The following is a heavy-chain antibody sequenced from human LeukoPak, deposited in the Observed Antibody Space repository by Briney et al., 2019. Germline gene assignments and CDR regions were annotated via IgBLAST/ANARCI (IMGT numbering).Heavy chain of an antibody. CDR2: ISSSSSTI. CDR1: GITFSNYA. CDR3: ARDSDQLYDYVWGSYRIPFDY. D-gene: IGHD3-16*02. Sequence: PGGSLRLSCAASGITFSNYAMHWVRQAPGKGLEWVSYISSSSSTIYYADSVKGRFTISRDNAKNSLYLQMNSLRAEDTAVYYCARDSDQLYDYVWGSYRIPFDYWGQGTLVTVSS. J-gene: IGHJ4*02. V-gene: IGHV3-48*01.